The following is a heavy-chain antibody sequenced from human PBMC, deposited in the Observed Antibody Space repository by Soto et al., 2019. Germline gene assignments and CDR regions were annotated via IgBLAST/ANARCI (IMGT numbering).Heavy chain of an antibody. J-gene: IGHJ4*02. CDR3: AKELCYYDSSGYCASIDY. V-gene: IGHV3-23*01. CDR2: ISGSGGST. D-gene: IGHD3-22*01. CDR1: GFTFSSYA. Sequence: LRLSCAASGFTFSSYAMSWVRQAPGKGLEWVSAISGSGGSTYYADSVKGRFTISRDNSKNTLYLQMNSLRAEDTAVYYCAKELCYYDSSGYCASIDYWGQGTLVTVSS.